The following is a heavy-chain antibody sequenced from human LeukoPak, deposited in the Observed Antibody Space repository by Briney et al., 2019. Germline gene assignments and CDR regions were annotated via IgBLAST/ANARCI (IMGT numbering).Heavy chain of an antibody. CDR1: GYTFTSYF. D-gene: IGHD6-19*01. Sequence: GSVKDSCLASGYTFTSYFMHWVRQAPGQGLEWMGIINPIGGSTNYAQKFQGRVTMTRDTSTSTVYMELSSLRSEDTAVYYCARDLGSGWYAFDYWGQGTLVTVSS. CDR3: ARDLGSGWYAFDY. J-gene: IGHJ4*02. CDR2: INPIGGST. V-gene: IGHV1-46*01.